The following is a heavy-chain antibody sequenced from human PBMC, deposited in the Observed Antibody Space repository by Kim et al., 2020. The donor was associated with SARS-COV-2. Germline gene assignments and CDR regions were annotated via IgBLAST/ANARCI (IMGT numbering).Heavy chain of an antibody. CDR3: ARETPGYGGNSGLHAFDI. V-gene: IGHV4-39*07. D-gene: IGHD4-17*01. J-gene: IGHJ3*02. CDR1: GGSISSSSYY. CDR2: IYYSGST. Sequence: SETLSLTCTVSGGSISSSSYYWGWIRQPPGKGLEWIGSIYYSGSTYYNPSLKSRVTISVDTSKNQFSLKLSSVTAADTAVYYCARETPGYGGNSGLHAFDIWGQGTMVTVSS.